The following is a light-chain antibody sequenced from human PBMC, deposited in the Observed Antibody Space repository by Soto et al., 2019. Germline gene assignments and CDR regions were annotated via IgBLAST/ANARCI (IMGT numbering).Light chain of an antibody. Sequence: NVLTQSPGTLSLSPGERATLSCKSSQSFGSNYLAWFQQKPGQAPRLVIYGASNRATGIPDRLSGSGSGTDCALTISRLEPEDVAVYYCQQYATSPITFGQGTRLEIK. CDR3: QQYATSPIT. J-gene: IGKJ5*01. V-gene: IGKV3-20*01. CDR1: QSFGSNY. CDR2: GAS.